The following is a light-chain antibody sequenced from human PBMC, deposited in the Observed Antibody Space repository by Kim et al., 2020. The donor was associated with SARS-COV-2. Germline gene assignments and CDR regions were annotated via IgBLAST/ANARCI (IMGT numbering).Light chain of an antibody. CDR1: NLGGRY. CDR2: QDI. Sequence: SYELTQPPSVSVSPGQTATIPCSGDNLGGRYVSWYQQRPGQTPVLVMYQDIKRPSRLPDRFSGSNSGNTATLTISGLPAMGEADYYCQAWDNNAAIFGGG. CDR3: QAWDNNAAI. V-gene: IGLV3-1*01. J-gene: IGLJ2*01.